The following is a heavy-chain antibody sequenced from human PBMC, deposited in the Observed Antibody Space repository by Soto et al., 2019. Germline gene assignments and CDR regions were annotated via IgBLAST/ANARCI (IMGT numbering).Heavy chain of an antibody. Sequence: ASVKGSCKASGYTFTSYYMHWVRQAPGQGLEWMGIINPSGGSTSYAQKFQGRVTMTRDTSTSTVYMELSSLRSEDTAVYYCARDLQRTNGVGYWGQGALVTVSS. CDR3: ARDLQRTNGVGY. CDR1: GYTFTSYY. D-gene: IGHD1-1*01. J-gene: IGHJ4*02. CDR2: INPSGGST. V-gene: IGHV1-46*01.